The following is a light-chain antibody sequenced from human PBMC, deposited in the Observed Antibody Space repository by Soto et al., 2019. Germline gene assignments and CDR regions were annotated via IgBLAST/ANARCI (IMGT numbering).Light chain of an antibody. CDR2: DVS. J-gene: IGLJ1*01. CDR3: SSHTRSSTPRV. CDR1: SSDVGGYNY. V-gene: IGLV2-14*01. Sequence: QSVLTQPASVSGSPGQSITISCTGTSSDVGGYNYVSWYQQHPGKAPKLMIYDVSNRPSGVSNRFSGSKSGNTASLTISRLQDEDEADSYCSSHTRSSTPRVFGNGTKVXVL.